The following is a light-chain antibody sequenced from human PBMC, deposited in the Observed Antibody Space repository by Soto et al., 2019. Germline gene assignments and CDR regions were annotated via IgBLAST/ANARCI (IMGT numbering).Light chain of an antibody. CDR1: QVITNY. J-gene: IGKJ2*01. V-gene: IGKV1-33*01. Sequence: DIQLTQSASSLSASVGDRVTITCQASQVITNYLNWYQQKPGRAPKLLIYDISTLEIGVPSRFGGSGPGTHFTFTITGLQPEDIATYYCQQYENLPYTFGQGTKLEI. CDR2: DIS. CDR3: QQYENLPYT.